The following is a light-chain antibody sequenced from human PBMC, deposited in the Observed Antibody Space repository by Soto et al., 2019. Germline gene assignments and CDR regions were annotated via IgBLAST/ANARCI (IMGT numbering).Light chain of an antibody. CDR3: QQYGSSPQGLT. CDR1: QSVSSSD. V-gene: IGKV3-20*01. J-gene: IGKJ4*01. Sequence: ENVLTQSPGTLSLSPGERATLSCRASQSVSSSDLAWYQQKPGQAPRLLIYGASSRATGIPDRFSGSGSGTDFTLTISRLEPEDFAVYYCQQYGSSPQGLTFGGGTKGEIK. CDR2: GAS.